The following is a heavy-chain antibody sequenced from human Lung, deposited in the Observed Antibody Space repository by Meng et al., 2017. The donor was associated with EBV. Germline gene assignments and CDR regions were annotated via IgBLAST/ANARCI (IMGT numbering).Heavy chain of an antibody. Sequence: QLQLQEAGSGLVKPTQTLSLTCAVSGGSISSGGYSWSWIRQPPGKGLEWIGYIYHSGSTYYNPSLKSRVTMSVDTSKNQFSLKLSSVTAADTAVYYCAREGAVSLYYWFDPWGQGTLVTVSS. D-gene: IGHD1-26*01. V-gene: IGHV4-30-2*01. CDR3: AREGAVSLYYWFDP. J-gene: IGHJ5*02. CDR1: GGSISSGGYS. CDR2: IYHSGST.